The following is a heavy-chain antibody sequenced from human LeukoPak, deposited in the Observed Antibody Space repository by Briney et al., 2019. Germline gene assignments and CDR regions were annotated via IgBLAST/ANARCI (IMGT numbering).Heavy chain of an antibody. J-gene: IGHJ4*02. CDR1: GYTFTAQY. D-gene: IGHD2-21*01. V-gene: IGHV1-2*02. CDR2: INPNNGDT. CDR3: ASYPRSIPTPPFDY. Sequence: ASVKVSCKASGYTFTAQYMHWVRQALGQGLEWMGWINPNNGDTKYAQSFLGRVTMTRDTSTTTAYMELSSLRSDDTAVYFCASYPRSIPTPPFDYWGQGTLVTVSS.